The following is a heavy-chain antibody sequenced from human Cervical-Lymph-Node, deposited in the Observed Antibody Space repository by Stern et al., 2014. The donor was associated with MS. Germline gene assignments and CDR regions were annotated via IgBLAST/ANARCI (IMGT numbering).Heavy chain of an antibody. CDR3: ARDHSSSLDY. CDR2: ISRSSSYI. CDR1: GFTFSSYS. J-gene: IGHJ4*02. Sequence: QLVQSGGGLVKPGGSLRLSCAASGFTFSSYSMNWVRQAPGKGLELVSSISRSSSYIYYADSVKGRFTISRDNAKNSLYLQMNSLRAEDTAVYYCARDHSSSLDYWGQGTLVTVSS. D-gene: IGHD6-13*01. V-gene: IGHV3-21*01.